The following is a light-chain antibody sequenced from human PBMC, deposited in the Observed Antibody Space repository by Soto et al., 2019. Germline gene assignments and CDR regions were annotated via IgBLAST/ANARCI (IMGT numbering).Light chain of an antibody. CDR2: QVS. Sequence: QSALPPPASVSGSPGQSITISCTGTSSDVGGYYYVSWYQHHPGKAPKLMIYQVSNRPSGVSNRFSGSKSGNTASLTISGLQAEDEADYYCSAYTSSNTVYVFGTGTKVTVL. J-gene: IGLJ1*01. V-gene: IGLV2-14*01. CDR1: SSDVGGYYY. CDR3: SAYTSSNTVYV.